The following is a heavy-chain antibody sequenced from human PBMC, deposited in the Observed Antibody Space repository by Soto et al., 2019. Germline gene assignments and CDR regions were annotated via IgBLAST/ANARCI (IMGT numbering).Heavy chain of an antibody. V-gene: IGHV3-30-3*01. Sequence: LRLSCAASGFTFSSYAMHWVRQAPGKGLEWVAVISYDGSNKYYADSVKGRFTISRDNSKNTLYLQMNSLRAEDTAVYYCARELRIQLWSYSFDYWGQGTLVTVSS. CDR3: ARELRIQLWSYSFDY. CDR2: ISYDGSNK. CDR1: GFTFSSYA. D-gene: IGHD5-18*01. J-gene: IGHJ4*02.